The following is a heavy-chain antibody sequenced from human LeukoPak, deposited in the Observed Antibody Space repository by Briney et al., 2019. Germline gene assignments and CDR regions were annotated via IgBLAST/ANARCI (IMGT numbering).Heavy chain of an antibody. Sequence: SETLSLTCSVSGGSISSDYWSWIRQPPGKGLEWIGQIYYSGGTHYNPSLKSRVTISVDTSKNQFSLKLSSVTAADTAVYYCAREYYGMDVWGQGTTITVSS. J-gene: IGHJ6*02. CDR3: AREYYGMDV. CDR1: GGSISSDY. V-gene: IGHV4-59*01. CDR2: IYYSGGT.